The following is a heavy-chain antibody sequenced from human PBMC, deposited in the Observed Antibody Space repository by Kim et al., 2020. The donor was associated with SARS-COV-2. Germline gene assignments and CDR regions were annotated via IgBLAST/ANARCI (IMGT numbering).Heavy chain of an antibody. J-gene: IGHJ4*02. V-gene: IGHV1-2*06. CDR2: INPNSGGT. Sequence: ASVKVSCKASGYTFPGYSLPWVRQAPGQGLEWMGRINPNSGGTNYAQKFQGRVTMTRDTSISTAYMELSRLRSDDTAVYYCASGVYSSSWYLFDYWGQGTLVTVSS. CDR3: ASGVYSSSWYLFDY. CDR1: GYTFPGYS. D-gene: IGHD6-13*01.